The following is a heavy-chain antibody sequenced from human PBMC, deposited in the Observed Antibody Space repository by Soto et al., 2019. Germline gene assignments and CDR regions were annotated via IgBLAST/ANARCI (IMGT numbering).Heavy chain of an antibody. D-gene: IGHD1-26*01. V-gene: IGHV3-23*01. J-gene: IGHJ4*02. CDR2: ISGSGGST. CDR1: GFTFSSYA. CDR3: AKDELELNYYFDY. Sequence: EVQLLESGGGLVQPGGSLRLSCAASGFTFSSYAMSWVRQAPGKGLECVSAISGSGGSTYYADSVKGRFTISRDNSKNTLYLQMNSLRAEDTAVYYCAKDELELNYYFDYWGQGTLVTVSS.